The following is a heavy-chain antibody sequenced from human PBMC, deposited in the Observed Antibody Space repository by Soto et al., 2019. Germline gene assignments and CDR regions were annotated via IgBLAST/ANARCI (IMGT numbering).Heavy chain of an antibody. CDR1: GFTFGDYV. CDR3: AKGRSVSGTAGPPPNWFNP. D-gene: IGHD6-25*01. Sequence: EVQLLESGGGLVQPGGSQRLSCAASGFTFGDYVMNWVRQAPGKGLAWVSSIGGRDGSTYYADSVQGRFTISRDNSRSTMFMQMDGLRGEATAVYYWAKGRSVSGTAGPPPNWFNPWGQGTLVTVPS. CDR2: IGGRDGST. V-gene: IGHV3-23*01. J-gene: IGHJ5*02.